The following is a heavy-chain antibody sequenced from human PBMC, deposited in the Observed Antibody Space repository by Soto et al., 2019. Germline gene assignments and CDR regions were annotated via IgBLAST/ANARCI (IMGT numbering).Heavy chain of an antibody. CDR2: IVVGSGNT. V-gene: IGHV1-58*01. Sequence: SVKVSCKASGFTFTSSAVQWVRQARGQRLEWIGWIVVGSGNTNYAQKFQERVTITRDMSTSTAYMELSSLRSEDTAVYYCAAFLCSSASCYGYYGMDVWGQGTTVTVSS. CDR1: GFTFTSSA. D-gene: IGHD2-2*01. J-gene: IGHJ6*02. CDR3: AAFLCSSASCYGYYGMDV.